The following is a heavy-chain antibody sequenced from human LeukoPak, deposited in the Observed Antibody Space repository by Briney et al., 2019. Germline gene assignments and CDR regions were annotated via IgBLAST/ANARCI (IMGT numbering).Heavy chain of an antibody. V-gene: IGHV1-2*02. CDR1: GYTFTGYY. J-gene: IGHJ4*02. CDR3: ARSAVRIRYFDWGGVEYYFDY. D-gene: IGHD3-9*01. Sequence: ASVKVSCKASGYTFTGYYMHWVRQAPGQGLEWTGWINPNSGGTNYAQKFQGRVTMTRDTSISTAYMELSRLRSDDTAVYYCARSAVRIRYFDWGGVEYYFDYWGQGTLVTVSS. CDR2: INPNSGGT.